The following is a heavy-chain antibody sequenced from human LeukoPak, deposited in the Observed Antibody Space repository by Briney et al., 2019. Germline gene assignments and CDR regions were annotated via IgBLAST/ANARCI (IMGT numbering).Heavy chain of an antibody. V-gene: IGHV3-33*08. CDR2: IWYDGSNK. CDR1: GFTFSSYE. CDR3: ARESAMNDAFDI. J-gene: IGHJ3*02. D-gene: IGHD2-2*01. Sequence: GGSLRLSCAASGFTFSSYEMNWVRQAPGKGLEWVAVIWYDGSNKYYADSVKGRFTISRDNSKNTLYLQMNSLRAEDTAVYYCARESAMNDAFDIWGQGTMVTVPS.